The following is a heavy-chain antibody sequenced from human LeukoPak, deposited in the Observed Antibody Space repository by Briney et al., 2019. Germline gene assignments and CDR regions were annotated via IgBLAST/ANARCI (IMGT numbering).Heavy chain of an antibody. Sequence: AASVKVSCKASEYTFTSYDINWVRQATGQGLEWMGWMNPNSGNTGYAQKFQGRVTMTRNTSISTAYMELSSLRSEDTAVYYCARGRFCSQPYCSSTSRGGSPLLYWGQGTLVTVSS. CDR3: ARGRFCSQPYCSSTSRGGSPLLY. J-gene: IGHJ4*02. V-gene: IGHV1-8*01. D-gene: IGHD2-2*01. CDR1: EYTFTSYD. CDR2: MNPNSGNT.